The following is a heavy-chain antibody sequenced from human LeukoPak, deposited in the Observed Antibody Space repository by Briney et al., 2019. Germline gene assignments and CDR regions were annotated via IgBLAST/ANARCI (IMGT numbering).Heavy chain of an antibody. J-gene: IGHJ4*02. CDR1: GGSFGGYY. CDR2: INHSGST. V-gene: IGHV4-34*01. D-gene: IGHD3-3*01. Sequence: SETLSLTCAVYGGSFGGYYWSWIRQPPGKGLEWIGEINHSGSTNYNPSLKSRVTISVDASKNQFSLKLSSVTAADTAVYYCARGRVVPRYFDYWGQGTLVTVSS. CDR3: ARGRVVPRYFDY.